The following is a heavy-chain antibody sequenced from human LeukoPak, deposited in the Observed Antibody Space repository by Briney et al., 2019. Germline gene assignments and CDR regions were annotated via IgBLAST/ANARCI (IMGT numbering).Heavy chain of an antibody. J-gene: IGHJ5*02. V-gene: IGHV3-30*04. D-gene: IGHD6-13*01. CDR1: GLTFSGYA. Sequence: GRSLRLSCAASGLTFSGYALHWVRQAPGKGLEWVAVISYDGSKTYYADSVKGRLTISRDDSKNTLYLQMNSLRGEDTAVYCCARDRIAAASTDWFEHWGQGTLVTVSS. CDR2: ISYDGSKT. CDR3: ARDRIAAASTDWFEH.